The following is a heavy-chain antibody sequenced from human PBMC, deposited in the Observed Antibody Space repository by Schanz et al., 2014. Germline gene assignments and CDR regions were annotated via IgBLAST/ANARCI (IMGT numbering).Heavy chain of an antibody. V-gene: IGHV3-53*01. CDR1: GFTVSSNY. J-gene: IGHJ3*02. CDR3: AKCIGWYGRCAFDI. Sequence: EVQLVESGGGLIQPGGSLRLSCAASGFTVSSNYMSWVHQAPGKGLEWVAVIYSGGSTFYTDSVKGRFTISRDNSKNTLYLQMNSLIAEDTAVYYCAKCIGWYGRCAFDIWGQGTMVTVSS. D-gene: IGHD6-19*01. CDR2: IYSGGST.